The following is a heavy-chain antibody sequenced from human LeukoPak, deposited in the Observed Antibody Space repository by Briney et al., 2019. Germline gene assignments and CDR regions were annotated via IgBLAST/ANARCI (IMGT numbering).Heavy chain of an antibody. J-gene: IGHJ5*02. CDR2: IIPIVGIA. Sequence: SSVKASCKASGGPFSSYAIIWVRQAAGQGVEWLKRIIPIVGIAKYAQKFQGRVTITADKSTSTAYMELSSLRSEDTAVYYCARSGGFIAAAAPFDPWGQGTLVTVSS. CDR1: GGPFSSYA. D-gene: IGHD6-13*01. V-gene: IGHV1-69*04. CDR3: ARSGGFIAAAAPFDP.